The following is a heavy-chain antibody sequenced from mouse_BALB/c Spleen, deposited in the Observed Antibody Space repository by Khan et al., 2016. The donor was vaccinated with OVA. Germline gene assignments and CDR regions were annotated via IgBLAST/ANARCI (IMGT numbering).Heavy chain of an antibody. CDR3: ARKDYYDYDPFPY. V-gene: IGHV3-2*02. CDR2: INYSGNT. J-gene: IGHJ3*01. Sequence: VQLKESGPGLVKPSQSLSLTCTVTGYSITSEYAWNWIRQFPGNKLEWMGYINYSGNTRFNPSLKSRTSITRATPTNKFFLQLNSVTTEDTATYYCARKDYYDYDPFPYWGQGTLVTVSA. CDR1: GYSITSEYA. D-gene: IGHD2-4*01.